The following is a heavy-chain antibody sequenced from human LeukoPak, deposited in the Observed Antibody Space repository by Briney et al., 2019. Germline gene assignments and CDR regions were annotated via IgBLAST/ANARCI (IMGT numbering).Heavy chain of an antibody. Sequence: GSLRLSCAASGCTFSSYEMNWVRQAPGQGLEWGSAIRGSVGSTYYADSVKGRFTISRDNSKNTLYLQMNSLRAEDTAVYYCAKSLTTVTTMRGFYYYMDVWGKGTTVTVSS. CDR2: IRGSVGST. CDR3: AKSLTTVTTMRGFYYYMDV. J-gene: IGHJ6*03. V-gene: IGHV3-23*01. D-gene: IGHD4-17*01. CDR1: GCTFSSYE.